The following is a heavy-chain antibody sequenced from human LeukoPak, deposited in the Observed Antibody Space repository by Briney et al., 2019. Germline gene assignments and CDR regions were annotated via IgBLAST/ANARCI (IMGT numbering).Heavy chain of an antibody. D-gene: IGHD4-23*01. V-gene: IGHV4-59*08. CDR3: ASLRGGNSEFDY. CDR1: GGSISSYY. J-gene: IGHJ4*02. CDR2: IYYSGST. Sequence: SETLSLTCTVSGGSISSYYWSWIRQPPGKGLEWIGYIYYSGSTNYNPSLKSRVTISVDTSKNQFSLKLSSVTAADTAVYYCASLRGGNSEFDYWGQGTLVTVSS.